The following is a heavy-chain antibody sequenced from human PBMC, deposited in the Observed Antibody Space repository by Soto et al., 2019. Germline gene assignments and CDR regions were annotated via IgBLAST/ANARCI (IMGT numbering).Heavy chain of an antibody. CDR2: IIPIFDTA. D-gene: IGHD1-7*01. V-gene: IGHV1-69*12. J-gene: IGHJ6*02. CDR1: GGTFSSYA. CDR3: ASHGITGTWVYYYGMDV. Sequence: QVQLVQSGAEVKKPGSSVKVSCKASGGTFSSYAISWVRQAPGQGLEWMGGIIPIFDTADYALKFQGRVTITADESTSTDYMELSSLRSEDTGVYYCASHGITGTWVYYYGMDVWGQGTTVTVSS.